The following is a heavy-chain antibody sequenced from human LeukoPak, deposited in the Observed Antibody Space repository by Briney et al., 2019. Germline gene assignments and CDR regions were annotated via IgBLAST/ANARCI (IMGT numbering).Heavy chain of an antibody. V-gene: IGHV3-30-3*01. CDR2: ISYDGSNK. J-gene: IGHJ3*02. Sequence: GGSLRLSCAASGFTFSSYAMHWVRQAPGKGLEWVAVISYDGSNKYYADSVKGRFTISRDNSKNTLYLQMNSLRAEDTAVYYCAREGRPNAFDIWGQGTMVTVSS. CDR1: GFTFSSYA. CDR3: AREGRPNAFDI.